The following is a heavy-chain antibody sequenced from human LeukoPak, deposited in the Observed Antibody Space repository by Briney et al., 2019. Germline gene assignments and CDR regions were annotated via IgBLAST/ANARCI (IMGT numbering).Heavy chain of an antibody. V-gene: IGHV1-69*13. Sequence: SVKVSCKASGGTFSSYAISWVRQAPGRGLEWMGGIIPIFGTANYAQEFQGRVTITADESTSTVYMELSSLRSEDTAVYYCASTSPVHHAFDIWGQGTMVTVSS. CDR2: IIPIFGTA. CDR1: GGTFSSYA. J-gene: IGHJ3*02. CDR3: ASTSPVHHAFDI.